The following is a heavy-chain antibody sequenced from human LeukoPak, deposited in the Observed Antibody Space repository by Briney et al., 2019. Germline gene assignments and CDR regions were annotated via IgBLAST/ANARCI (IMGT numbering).Heavy chain of an antibody. Sequence: PGGSLRLSCVASGFTVSSSYMTWVRQAPGKGLEWVSVIYSGSSTYYADSVKGRVTISRDNSKNTLYLQMNSLRAEDTAVYYCARAPSYDFWSGYLDYWGQGTLVTISS. J-gene: IGHJ4*02. CDR3: ARAPSYDFWSGYLDY. V-gene: IGHV3-53*01. CDR2: IYSGSST. CDR1: GFTVSSSY. D-gene: IGHD3-3*01.